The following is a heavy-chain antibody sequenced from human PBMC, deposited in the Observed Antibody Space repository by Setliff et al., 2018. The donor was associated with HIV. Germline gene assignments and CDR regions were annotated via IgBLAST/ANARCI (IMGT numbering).Heavy chain of an antibody. CDR2: IIPMFGST. Sequence: SVKVSCKASGGTFSRYTINWARQAPGQGLEWMGGIIPMFGSTNYAQKFQGRVTITADESASTLYMELSSLRSDDTAVYYCARGAAAILYYYYMDVWGKGTTVTVSS. V-gene: IGHV1-69*13. D-gene: IGHD6-13*01. J-gene: IGHJ6*03. CDR1: GGTFSRYT. CDR3: ARGAAAILYYYYMDV.